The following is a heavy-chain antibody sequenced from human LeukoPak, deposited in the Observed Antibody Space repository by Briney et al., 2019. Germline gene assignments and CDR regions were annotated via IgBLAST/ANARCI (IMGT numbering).Heavy chain of an antibody. CDR2: IIPIFGTA. CDR3: ARGRDGYNPPGYYFDY. V-gene: IGHV1-69*13. D-gene: IGHD5-24*01. J-gene: IGHJ4*02. CDR1: GGTFSSYA. Sequence: GASVKVSCKASGGTFSSYAISWVRQAPGQGLEWMGGIIPIFGTANYAQKFQGRVTITADESTSTAYMELSSLRSEDTAVYYCARGRDGYNPPGYYFDYWGQGTLVTVSS.